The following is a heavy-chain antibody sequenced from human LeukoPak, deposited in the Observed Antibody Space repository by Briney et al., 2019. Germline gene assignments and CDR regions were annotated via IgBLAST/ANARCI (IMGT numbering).Heavy chain of an antibody. Sequence: SQTLSLTCTVSGGSISSGDYYWSWIRQPPGKGLEWIGYSYYNGRTYYNPSLKSRVPISVDTSKNHFSLKLSSVTAADTAVYYCARVPLYYYDSSGYYPEAFDIWGQGTMVTVSS. J-gene: IGHJ3*02. CDR1: GGSISSGDYY. CDR2: SYYNGRT. V-gene: IGHV4-30-4*01. D-gene: IGHD3-22*01. CDR3: ARVPLYYYDSSGYYPEAFDI.